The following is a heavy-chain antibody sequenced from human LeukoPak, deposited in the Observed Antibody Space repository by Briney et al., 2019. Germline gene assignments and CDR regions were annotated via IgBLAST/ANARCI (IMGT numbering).Heavy chain of an antibody. CDR3: ARAAIAAALIYYYMDV. CDR2: ISGSGSYI. D-gene: IGHD6-13*01. CDR1: GFTFSDYS. Sequence: PGGSLRLSCAASGFTFSDYSMNWVCQTPSKGLEWVSCISGSGSYIYYADSVKGGFTISRDNAETSLYLQMNSLRAEDTAVYYCARAAIAAALIYYYMDVWGKGTTVTVSS. V-gene: IGHV3-21*01. J-gene: IGHJ6*03.